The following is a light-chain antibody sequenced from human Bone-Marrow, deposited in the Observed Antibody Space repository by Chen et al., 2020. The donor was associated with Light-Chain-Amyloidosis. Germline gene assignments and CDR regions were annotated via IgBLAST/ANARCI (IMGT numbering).Light chain of an antibody. V-gene: IGLV6-57*01. CDR3: QAYQGSSQGV. CDR2: EDD. Sequence: NFMLTQHPSVSESPGKTVIISCTRSSGSIASNYVQWYQQSPGSSPTTLIYEDDQRPSGVPNRFSGSIDRSSNSASLTISGLKTEDEADYYCQAYQGSSQGVFGGGTKLTVL. J-gene: IGLJ3*02. CDR1: SGSIASNY.